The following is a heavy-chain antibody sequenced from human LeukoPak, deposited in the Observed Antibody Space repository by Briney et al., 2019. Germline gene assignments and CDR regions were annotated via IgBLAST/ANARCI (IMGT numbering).Heavy chain of an antibody. D-gene: IGHD3-22*01. V-gene: IGHV4-59*01. CDR2: IYYSGSN. CDR1: GGSISGSY. CDR3: ARDRSHPLYDTTGYFAKWFDP. Sequence: SETLSLTCTVSGGSISGSYWSWIRQPPGKRLEWIGYIYYSGSNNYNPSLKSRVTISLDTSKNQFSLKLTSVTAADTAVYYCARDRSHPLYDTTGYFAKWFDPWGQGTLVTVSS. J-gene: IGHJ5*02.